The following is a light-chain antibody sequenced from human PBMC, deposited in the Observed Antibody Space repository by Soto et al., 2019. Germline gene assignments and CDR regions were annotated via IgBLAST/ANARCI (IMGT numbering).Light chain of an antibody. CDR2: DVS. CDR1: SSDVGSYNR. Sequence: SVLPQPPSVSGSPGQSVAISCTGTSSDVGSYNRVSWYQQPPGTAPKLMIFDVSNRPSGVPDRFSGSKSGNTASLTISGLQAEDEAYYYCSSYTTSNTYVFGTGTKVTVL. V-gene: IGLV2-18*02. CDR3: SSYTTSNTYV. J-gene: IGLJ1*01.